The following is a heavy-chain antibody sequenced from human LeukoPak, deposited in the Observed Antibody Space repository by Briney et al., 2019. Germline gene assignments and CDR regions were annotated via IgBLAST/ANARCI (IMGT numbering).Heavy chain of an antibody. CDR2: ISTSASTI. J-gene: IGHJ4*02. CDR1: GFIFRNYE. CDR3: VRGARSGWSLFDS. D-gene: IGHD6-13*01. V-gene: IGHV3-48*03. Sequence: GGSLRLSCAASGFIFRNYEFNWVRQAPGKGLEWIAYISTSASTIYYADSVKGRFTISRDNVQNSLHLQMNNLRAEETATYYCVRGARSGWSLFDSWGQGNLVAVSS.